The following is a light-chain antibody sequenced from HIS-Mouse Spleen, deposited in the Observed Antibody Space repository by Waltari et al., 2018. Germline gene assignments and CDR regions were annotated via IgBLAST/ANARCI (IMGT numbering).Light chain of an antibody. CDR1: NIGSQS. Sequence: SYVLTQPPSVSVAPGKPARITFGRNNIGSQSVHWYQQKPGQAPVLVVYDDSDRPSGIPERFSGSNSGNTATLTISRVEAGDEADYYCQVWDSSSDHPVFGGGTKLTVL. CDR3: QVWDSSSDHPV. V-gene: IGLV3-21*03. J-gene: IGLJ3*02. CDR2: DDS.